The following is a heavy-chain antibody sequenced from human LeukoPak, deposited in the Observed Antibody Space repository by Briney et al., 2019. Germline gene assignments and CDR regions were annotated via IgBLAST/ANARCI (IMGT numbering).Heavy chain of an antibody. CDR2: INWNGGST. CDR3: ARGGLIQRHAFDI. Sequence: GGSLRLSCAASGFTFSSYGMSWVRQAPGKGLEWVSGINWNGGSTGNADSVKGRFTISRDNAKNSLYLQMNSLRGEDTALYYCARGGLIQRHAFDIWGQGTMVTVSS. V-gene: IGHV3-20*04. D-gene: IGHD1-1*01. J-gene: IGHJ3*02. CDR1: GFTFSSYG.